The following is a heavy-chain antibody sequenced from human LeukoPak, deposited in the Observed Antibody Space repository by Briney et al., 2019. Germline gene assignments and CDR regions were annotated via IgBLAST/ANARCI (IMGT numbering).Heavy chain of an antibody. V-gene: IGHV3-72*01. D-gene: IGHD1-26*01. CDR2: SRNKANSYTT. Sequence: GGSLRLSCAASGFTFSDHYMDWVRQAPGKGLEWIVRSRNKANSYTTEYAASVKSRFTISRDDSKNSLYLQMNSLKTEDTAVYYCATSGSGAFDIWGQGTMVTVSS. CDR3: ATSGSGAFDI. J-gene: IGHJ3*02. CDR1: GFTFSDHY.